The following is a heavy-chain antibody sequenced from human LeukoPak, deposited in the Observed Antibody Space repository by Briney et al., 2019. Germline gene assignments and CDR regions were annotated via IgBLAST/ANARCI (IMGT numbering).Heavy chain of an antibody. CDR1: GFTVSNNF. CDR2: VKGDGST. J-gene: IGHJ4*02. V-gene: IGHV3-53*01. Sequence: GGSLRLSCAASGFTVSNNFTNWVRQAPGKGLEWVSLVKGDGSTYYADSVQGRFTISKDNSRNTVYLQMNSLRAEDTAVYYCARDVDGDGYSFFEYWGQGTLVTVSS. CDR3: ARDVDGDGYSFFEY. D-gene: IGHD5-24*01.